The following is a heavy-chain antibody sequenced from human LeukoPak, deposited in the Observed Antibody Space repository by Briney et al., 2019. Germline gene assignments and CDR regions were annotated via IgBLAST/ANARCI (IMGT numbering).Heavy chain of an antibody. CDR3: ARESSGGSFDY. Sequence: TSETLSLTCTVSGGSISSYYWSWIRQPPGKGLEWIGYINSSGSTNYNPSLKSRVTISVDTSKNQFSLKLSSVTTADTAVYYCARESSGGSFDYWGQGTLVTVSS. D-gene: IGHD2-15*01. CDR2: INSSGST. J-gene: IGHJ4*02. CDR1: GGSISSYY. V-gene: IGHV4-59*01.